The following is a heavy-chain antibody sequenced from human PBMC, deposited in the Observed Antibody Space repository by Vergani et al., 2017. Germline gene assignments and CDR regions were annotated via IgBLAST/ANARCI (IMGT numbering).Heavy chain of an antibody. CDR1: GGSFTSYH. CDR2: IDHTGRP. CDR3: ARVNTETNGHLYYYYYMDV. Sequence: QVQLQQWGGGLLKPSETLAITCVENGGSFTSYHWTWIRQSPGEGLEWVGDIDHTGRPDYNPSLKSRLTMSLDKSRNQFSLTLNSVTATDTAIYFCARVNTETNGHLYYYYYMDVWGQGTAVTVS. D-gene: IGHD4-11*01. J-gene: IGHJ6*03. V-gene: IGHV4-34*01.